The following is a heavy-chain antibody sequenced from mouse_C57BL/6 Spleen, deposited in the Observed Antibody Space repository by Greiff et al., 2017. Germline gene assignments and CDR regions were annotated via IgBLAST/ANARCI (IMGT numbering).Heavy chain of an antibody. J-gene: IGHJ4*01. CDR1: GYTFTSYW. CDR3: ARGWLRRGYAMDD. Sequence: QVQLQQPGAELVMPGASVKLSCKASGYTFTSYWMHWVKQRPGQGLEWIGEIDPSDSYTNYNQKFKGKSTLTVDKSSSTAYMQLSSLTSEDSAVYYCARGWLRRGYAMDDWGQGTSVTVAS. V-gene: IGHV1-69*01. CDR2: IDPSDSYT. D-gene: IGHD2-2*01.